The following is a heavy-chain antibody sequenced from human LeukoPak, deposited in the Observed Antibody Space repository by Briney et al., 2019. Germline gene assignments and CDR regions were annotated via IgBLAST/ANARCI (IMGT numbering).Heavy chain of an antibody. Sequence: QPGGSLRLSCAASGFTFDDYAMHWVRQAPGKGLEWVSGISWNSGNIGYADSVKGRFTISRDNAKNSLYLQMNSLRAEDTAVYYCAKSGVVIPSRYYYYYMDVWGKGTTVTVSS. CDR3: AKSGVVIPSRYYYYYMDV. D-gene: IGHD3-3*01. J-gene: IGHJ6*03. CDR1: GFTFDDYA. CDR2: ISWNSGNI. V-gene: IGHV3-9*01.